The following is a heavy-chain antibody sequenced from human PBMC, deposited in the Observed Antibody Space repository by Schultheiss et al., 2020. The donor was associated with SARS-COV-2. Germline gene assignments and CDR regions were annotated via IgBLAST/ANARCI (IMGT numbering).Heavy chain of an antibody. Sequence: GGSLRLSCAASGFTFSSYAMHWVRQAPGKGLVWVSRINSDGSSTSYADSVKGRFTISRDNSKNTLYLQMNSLRAGDTAVYYCARGRKYSSSSGWFDPWGQGTLVTVSS. CDR2: INSDGSST. J-gene: IGHJ5*02. V-gene: IGHV3-74*01. CDR3: ARGRKYSSSSGWFDP. D-gene: IGHD6-6*01. CDR1: GFTFSSYA.